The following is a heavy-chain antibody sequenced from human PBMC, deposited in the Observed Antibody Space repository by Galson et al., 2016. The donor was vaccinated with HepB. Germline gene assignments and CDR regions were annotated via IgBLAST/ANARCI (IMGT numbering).Heavy chain of an antibody. J-gene: IGHJ6*02. CDR2: INGDNGNT. Sequence: SVKVSCKASGYTFTTYAIHWVRQAPGQRLEWMGWINGDNGNTKSSQKFQGRVTITRDTSANTAYMELSSLRSEDTAVYYCASGDSSGYYGMDVWGQGTTVTVSS. CDR3: ASGDSSGYYGMDV. CDR1: GYTFTTYA. D-gene: IGHD3-22*01. V-gene: IGHV1-3*01.